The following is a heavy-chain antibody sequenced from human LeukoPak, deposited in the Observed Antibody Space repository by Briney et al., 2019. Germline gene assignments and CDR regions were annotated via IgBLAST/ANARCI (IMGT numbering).Heavy chain of an antibody. Sequence: GGSLRLSCAASGFTFSSYAMSWVRQAPGKGLEWVSAISGSGGSTYYADSVKGRFTISRDNAKNSLYLQMNSLRAEDTAVYYCARSDYYDSSGYYAAIWGWSYYGMDVWGQGTTVTVSS. D-gene: IGHD3-22*01. CDR1: GFTFSSYA. CDR2: ISGSGGST. V-gene: IGHV3-23*01. CDR3: ARSDYYDSSGYYAAIWGWSYYGMDV. J-gene: IGHJ6*02.